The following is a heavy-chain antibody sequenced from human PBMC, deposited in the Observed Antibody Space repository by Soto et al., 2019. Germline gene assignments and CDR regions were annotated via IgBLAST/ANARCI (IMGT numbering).Heavy chain of an antibody. Sequence: PGGSLRLSCAAPGFTFSSYSMNWVRQAPGKGLEWVSYISNSSSTIYYADSVKGRFTISRDNAKNSLYLQMNSLRDEDTAVYYCARGRRFLEWLLSRSGDDPPRDYYYMDVWGKGTTVTVSS. CDR1: GFTFSSYS. CDR3: ARGRRFLEWLLSRSGDDPPRDYYYMDV. J-gene: IGHJ6*03. CDR2: ISNSSSTI. D-gene: IGHD3-3*01. V-gene: IGHV3-48*02.